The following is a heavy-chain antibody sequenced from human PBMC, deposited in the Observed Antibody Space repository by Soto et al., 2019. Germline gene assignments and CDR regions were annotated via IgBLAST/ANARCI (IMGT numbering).Heavy chain of an antibody. CDR3: ATNQLLPIFYYYYGMDV. V-gene: IGHV1-2*02. D-gene: IGHD2-2*01. J-gene: IGHJ6*02. Sequence: QVQLVQSGAEVKKPGASVKVSYKASGYTFTGYYMHWVRQAPGQGLEWMGWINPNSGGTNYAQKFQGRVTMTRDTSISTAYMELSRLRSDDTAVYYCATNQLLPIFYYYYGMDVWGQGTTVTVSS. CDR1: GYTFTGYY. CDR2: INPNSGGT.